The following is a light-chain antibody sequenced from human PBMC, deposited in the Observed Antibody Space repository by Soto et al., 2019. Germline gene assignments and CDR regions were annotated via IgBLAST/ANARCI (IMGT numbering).Light chain of an antibody. CDR2: EVS. CDR3: SSYTSSSPWV. V-gene: IGLV2-14*01. CDR1: SSDVGGYNY. Sequence: QSVLTQPASVSGSPGQSITISCTGTSSDVGGYNYVSWYQQHPGKAPKLMIYEVSNRPSGVSNRFSGSKSGNTASLTISGLQAEDEADYYCSSYTSSSPWVFGGGTKRTVL. J-gene: IGLJ3*02.